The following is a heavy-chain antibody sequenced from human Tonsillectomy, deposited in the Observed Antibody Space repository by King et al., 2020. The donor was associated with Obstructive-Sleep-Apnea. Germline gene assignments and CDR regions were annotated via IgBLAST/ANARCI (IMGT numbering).Heavy chain of an antibody. CDR1: GGSISSYS. D-gene: IGHD4-23*01. CDR2: IYNTWST. CDR3: ARVWSTVVTNDAFDI. J-gene: IGHJ3*02. V-gene: IGHV4-59*01. Sequence: HVQLQESGPGLVKPSETLSLTCTVSGGSISSYSWTWIRQPPGKGLEWIGYIYNTWSTNYNPSLKSRVTISIDTSKNQFSLKLSSVTAADTAVYYCARVWSTVVTNDAFDIWGQGTMVTVSS.